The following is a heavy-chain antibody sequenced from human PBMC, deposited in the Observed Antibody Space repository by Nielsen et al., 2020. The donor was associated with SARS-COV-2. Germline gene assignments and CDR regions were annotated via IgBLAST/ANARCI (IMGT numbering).Heavy chain of an antibody. CDR1: GGSFSGYY. V-gene: IGHV4-34*01. D-gene: IGHD3-10*01. CDR2: INHSGST. CDR3: ARGSISMVRGVIQNYYYYYGMDV. J-gene: IGHJ6*02. Sequence: SETLSLTSAVYGGSFSGYYWSWIRQPPGKGLEWIGEINHSGSTNYNPSLKSRVTISVDTSKNQFSLKLSSVTAADTAVYYCARGSISMVRGVIQNYYYYYGMDVWGQGTTVTVSS.